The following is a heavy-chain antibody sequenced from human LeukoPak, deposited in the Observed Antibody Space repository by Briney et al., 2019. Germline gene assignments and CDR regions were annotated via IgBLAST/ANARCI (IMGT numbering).Heavy chain of an antibody. Sequence: GGSLRLSCTASGFTFSSYWMHWVRQAPGKGLVWVSRINSDGSSTNYADSVKGRFTISRDNAKNTLYLQMNSLRAEDTAVYYCAELGITMIGGVWGKGTTVTISS. CDR3: AELGITMIGGV. CDR2: INSDGSST. J-gene: IGHJ6*04. V-gene: IGHV3-74*01. D-gene: IGHD3-10*02. CDR1: GFTFSSYW.